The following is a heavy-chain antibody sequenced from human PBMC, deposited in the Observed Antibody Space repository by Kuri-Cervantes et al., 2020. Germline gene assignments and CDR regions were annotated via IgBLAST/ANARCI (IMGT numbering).Heavy chain of an antibody. CDR1: GFTFSDYY. CDR2: ISSSGSTI. CDR3: ARDSTEWLRFHYYGMVV. J-gene: IGHJ6*02. D-gene: IGHD5-12*01. Sequence: SLKISCAASGFTFSDYYMSWIRQAPGKGLEWVSYISSSGSTIYYADSVKGRFTISRDNAKNSLYLQMNSLRDEDTAVYYCARDSTEWLRFHYYGMVVWGQGTTVTVSS. V-gene: IGHV3-11*04.